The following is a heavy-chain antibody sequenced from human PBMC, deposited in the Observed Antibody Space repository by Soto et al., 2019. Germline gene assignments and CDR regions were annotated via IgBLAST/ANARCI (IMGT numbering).Heavy chain of an antibody. J-gene: IGHJ6*02. CDR2: IYYNGST. CDR1: GGSISSGGYY. D-gene: IGHD3-3*01. V-gene: IGHV4-31*03. Sequence: QVQLQESGPGLVKPSQTLSLTCTFSGGSISSGGYYWSWIRQHPGKGLEWIGYIYYNGSTYYNPSLKSRVSISVATSKNQFSLKVTSVIAADTAVYYCAREAVTTIFNYYYYYGMDVWGQGTTVTVSS. CDR3: AREAVTTIFNYYYYYGMDV.